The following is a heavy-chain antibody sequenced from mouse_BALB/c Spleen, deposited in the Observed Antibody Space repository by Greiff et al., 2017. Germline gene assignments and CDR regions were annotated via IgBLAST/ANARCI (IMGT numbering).Heavy chain of an antibody. Sequence: ESGAELAKPGASVKMSCKASGYTFTSYWMHWVKQRPGQGLEWIGYINPSTGYTEYNQKFKDKATLTADKSSSTAYMQLSSLTSEDSAVYYCARSPFDYWGQGTTLTVSS. CDR2: INPSTGYT. V-gene: IGHV1-7*01. CDR1: GYTFTSYW. J-gene: IGHJ2*01. CDR3: ARSPFDY.